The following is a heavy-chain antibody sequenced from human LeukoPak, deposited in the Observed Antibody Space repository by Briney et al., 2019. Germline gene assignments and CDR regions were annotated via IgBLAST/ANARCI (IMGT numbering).Heavy chain of an antibody. Sequence: SETLSLTCTVSGGSIRSSYYYWGWIRQPPGKGLEWIGSIYDSGSTYYNPSLKSRVTISVDTSKNQFSLKLSSVTAADTAVYYCARVGYYYYAMDVWGQGTTVTVSS. D-gene: IGHD1-26*01. CDR2: IYDSGST. CDR1: GGSIRSSYYY. CDR3: ARVGYYYYAMDV. J-gene: IGHJ6*02. V-gene: IGHV4-39*01.